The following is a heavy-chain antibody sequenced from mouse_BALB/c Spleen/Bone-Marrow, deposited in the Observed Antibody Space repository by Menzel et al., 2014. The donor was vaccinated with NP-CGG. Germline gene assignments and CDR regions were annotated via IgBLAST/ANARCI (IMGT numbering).Heavy chain of an antibody. CDR1: GYAFTNYN. CDR2: IDPYSGGT. J-gene: IGHJ2*01. CDR3: SRGVLAYFDY. V-gene: IGHV1S135*01. D-gene: IGHD2-14*01. Sequence: VQLKESGPELVKPGASVKVSCKASGYAFTNYNMNWVKQSHGKSLEWIGYIDPYSGGTNYNQKFRGKATLTVDKSSSTAYMHLNSLTSGDSAVYYCSRGVLAYFDYWGQGTTLTVSS.